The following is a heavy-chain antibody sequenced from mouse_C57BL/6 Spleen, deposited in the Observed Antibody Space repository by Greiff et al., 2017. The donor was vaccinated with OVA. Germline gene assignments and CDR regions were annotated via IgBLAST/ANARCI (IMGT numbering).Heavy chain of an antibody. CDR2: IDPSDSYT. CDR1: GYTFTSYW. CDR3: ARAGVRYYFDD. D-gene: IGHD1-1*01. Sequence: VQLQQPGAELVMPGASVKLSCKASGYTFTSYWMHWVKQRPGQGLEWIGEIDPSDSYTNYNQKFKGKSTLTVDKSSSTAYMQLSSLTSEDSAVYYCARAGVRYYFDDWGQGTTLTVSS. V-gene: IGHV1-69*01. J-gene: IGHJ2*01.